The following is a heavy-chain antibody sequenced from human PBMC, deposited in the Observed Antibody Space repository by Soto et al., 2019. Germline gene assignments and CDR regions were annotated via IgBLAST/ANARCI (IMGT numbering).Heavy chain of an antibody. Sequence: PEGSLRLSCAASGFTFSNAWMSWVRQAPGKGLEWVGRIKSKTDGGTTDYAAPVKGRFTISRDDSKNTLYLQMNSLKTEDTAVYYCTTDYGANSGSYSLPYFDYWGQGTLVTVSS. D-gene: IGHD1-26*01. J-gene: IGHJ4*02. V-gene: IGHV3-15*01. CDR1: GFTFSNAW. CDR3: TTDYGANSGSYSLPYFDY. CDR2: IKSKTDGGTT.